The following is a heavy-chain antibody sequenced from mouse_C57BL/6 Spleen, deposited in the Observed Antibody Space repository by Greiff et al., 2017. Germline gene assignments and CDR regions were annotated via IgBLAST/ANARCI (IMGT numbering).Heavy chain of an antibody. D-gene: IGHD2-1*01. Sequence: QVQLQQPGAELVMPGASVKLSCKASGYTFTSYWMHWVKQRPGQGLEWIGEIDPSDSYTNYNQKFKGKSTLTVDKSSSTAYMQLSSLTSEDSAVYYCARGGNIAMDYWGQGTSVPVST. V-gene: IGHV1-69*01. J-gene: IGHJ4*01. CDR3: ARGGNIAMDY. CDR2: IDPSDSYT. CDR1: GYTFTSYW.